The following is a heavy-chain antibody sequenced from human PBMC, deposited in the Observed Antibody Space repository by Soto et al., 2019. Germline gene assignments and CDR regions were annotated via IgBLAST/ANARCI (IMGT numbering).Heavy chain of an antibody. CDR2: ISLYNGNT. CDR3: ARDTWIVAARPAYYGLDV. Sequence: GASVKVSCKASGYTFTSYGISWVRQAPGQGLEWMGWISLYNGNTNDAQKLQDRVTMTTDTSTSTAYMELRSLRSDDTAVYYCARDTWIVAARPAYYGLDVWGQGTTVTV. V-gene: IGHV1-18*01. D-gene: IGHD6-6*01. J-gene: IGHJ6*02. CDR1: GYTFTSYG.